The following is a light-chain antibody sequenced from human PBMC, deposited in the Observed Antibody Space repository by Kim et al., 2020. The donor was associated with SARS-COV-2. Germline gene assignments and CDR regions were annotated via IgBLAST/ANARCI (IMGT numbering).Light chain of an antibody. J-gene: IGKJ4*01. CDR1: QSVSRSF. Sequence: SPGERATLSCRASQSVSRSFLAWYQQKPGQAPRLLIYGVSSRATGIPDRFSGSGSGTDFTLTISRLEPEDFAVYYCQQYGRSPLTFGGGTKVEIK. V-gene: IGKV3-20*01. CDR3: QQYGRSPLT. CDR2: GVS.